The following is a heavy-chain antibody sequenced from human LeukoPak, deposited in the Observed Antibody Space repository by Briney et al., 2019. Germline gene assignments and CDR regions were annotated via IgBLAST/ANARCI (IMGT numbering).Heavy chain of an antibody. V-gene: IGHV1-2*02. D-gene: IGHD7-27*01. CDR1: GSTFSGYY. J-gene: IGHJ2*01. CDR2: VNPDSGVT. Sequence: GASVKVSCKASGSTFSGYYMHWVRQAPGPGLEWMGWVNPDSGVTNYAQKFQDRVTMTRDTSISTAYMELSRLRSDDTAVYYCARGRGDGWYFDLWGRGTLVTVSS. CDR3: ARGRGDGWYFDL.